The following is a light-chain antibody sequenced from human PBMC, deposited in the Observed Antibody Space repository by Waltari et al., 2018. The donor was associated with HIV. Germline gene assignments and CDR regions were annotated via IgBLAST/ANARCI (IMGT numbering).Light chain of an antibody. CDR2: GAS. CDR1: QSVSSSY. CDR3: QHDNHGPPLT. J-gene: IGKJ4*01. V-gene: IGKV3-15*01. Sequence: EIVLTQSPGTLSLSPGARATLSCRASQSVSSSYLAWYQQKPGQAPRPLIYGASTRATGIPARFSGSGSGTEFTLTISGLQSEDFAVYYCQHDNHGPPLTFGGGTKVEIK.